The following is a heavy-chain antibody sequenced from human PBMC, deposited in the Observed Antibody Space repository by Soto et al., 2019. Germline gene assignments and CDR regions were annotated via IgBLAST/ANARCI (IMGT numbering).Heavy chain of an antibody. CDR1: GLSLRTTGVG. Sequence: QVTLKESGPTLVKPTQTLTLTCTVSGLSLRTTGVGVGWVRQPPGKALEWLALLYWEDDKRYSPSLRSRLTIAKDISEKQVVLTMTNMDTVDTATYYCVQSRCGGDCLEIYSSHAYNGLDVWGQGTRVTVSS. CDR2: LYWEDDK. J-gene: IGHJ6*02. V-gene: IGHV2-5*02. CDR3: VQSRCGGDCLEIYSSHAYNGLDV. D-gene: IGHD2-21*02.